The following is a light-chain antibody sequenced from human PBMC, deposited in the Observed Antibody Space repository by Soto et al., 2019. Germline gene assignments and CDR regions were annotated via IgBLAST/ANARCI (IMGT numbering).Light chain of an antibody. CDR3: QQYYSYPPSYT. CDR2: SAS. J-gene: IGKJ3*01. V-gene: IGKV1-8*01. CDR1: QDISNS. Sequence: AIRMTQSPSSFSASTGDRVTITCRASQDISNSLAWYQQKPGKAPNLLIYSASTLQSGVPSRFSGSGSGTDFTLTISVLQSEDFATYYCQQYYSYPPSYTFGPGTKVEI.